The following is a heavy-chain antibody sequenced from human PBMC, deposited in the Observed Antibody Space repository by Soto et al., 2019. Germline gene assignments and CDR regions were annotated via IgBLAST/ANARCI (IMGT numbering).Heavy chain of an antibody. CDR2: IYYSGST. CDR3: ARTPSD. V-gene: IGHV4-31*01. J-gene: IGHJ4*02. D-gene: IGHD2-15*01. Sequence: QVQLQESRPGLVKPSQTLSLTCTVSGGPISSGGYYWSWIRQHPGKGLEWIGYIYYSGSTYYNPSLMRLVTTSLDTSKNQFSLKLSSVTGANTAVYYCARTPSDWGPGTLVTVSS. CDR1: GGPISSGGYY.